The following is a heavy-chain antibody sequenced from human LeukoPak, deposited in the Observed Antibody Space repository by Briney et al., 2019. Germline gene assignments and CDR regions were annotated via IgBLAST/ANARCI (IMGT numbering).Heavy chain of an antibody. CDR2: INPNSGGT. D-gene: IGHD6-19*01. Sequence: GASVKVSCKASEYIFSVYYMHWVRQAPGQGLEWMGWINPNSGGTDYAQKLQGRVTMTRDTSISTAYMELSRLRSDDTAVYYCAGAGTWADAFDIWGQGTMVTVSS. V-gene: IGHV1-2*02. CDR1: EYIFSVYY. CDR3: AGAGTWADAFDI. J-gene: IGHJ3*02.